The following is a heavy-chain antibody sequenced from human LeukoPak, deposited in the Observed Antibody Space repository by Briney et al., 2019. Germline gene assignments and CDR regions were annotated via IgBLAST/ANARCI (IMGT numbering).Heavy chain of an antibody. CDR3: ARDMHTSGYYGATFDY. D-gene: IGHD6-19*01. Sequence: PGGSLRLSCAASGFTFSSYGMHWVRQAPGKGLEWVAIIWYDGTNKYYADSVKGRFTISRDNSKNTLYLQVNSLRAEDTAVYYCARDMHTSGYYGATFDYWGQGTLVTISS. CDR1: GFTFSSYG. CDR2: IWYDGTNK. J-gene: IGHJ4*02. V-gene: IGHV3-33*01.